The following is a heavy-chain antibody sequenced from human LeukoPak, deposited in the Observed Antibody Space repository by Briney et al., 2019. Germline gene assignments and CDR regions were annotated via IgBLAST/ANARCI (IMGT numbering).Heavy chain of an antibody. J-gene: IGHJ4*02. V-gene: IGHV3-21*01. D-gene: IGHD3-3*01. Sequence: PGGSLRLSCAASGFTFSSYSMNWVRQAPGKGLEWVSSISSSSSYIYYADSVKGRFTISRDNAKNSLYLQMNSLRAEDTAVYYCARDGYSTYYDFWSGYYPFDYWGQGTLVTVSS. CDR3: ARDGYSTYYDFWSGYYPFDY. CDR2: ISSSSSYI. CDR1: GFTFSSYS.